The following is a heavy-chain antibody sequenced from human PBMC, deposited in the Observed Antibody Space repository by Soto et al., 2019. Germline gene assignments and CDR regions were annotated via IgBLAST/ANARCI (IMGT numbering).Heavy chain of an antibody. CDR1: GYTFTSYG. V-gene: IGHV1-18*01. D-gene: IGHD1-26*01. CDR2: ISAYNGNT. Sequence: QVQLVQSGAEVKKPGASVKVSCQASGYTFTSYGISWVRQAPGQGLEWMGWISAYNGNTNYAQKLQGRVTMTTDTSTSTAYMELRSLRSDDTAVYYCARDLQRWELELPKFDYWGQGTLVTVSS. CDR3: ARDLQRWELELPKFDY. J-gene: IGHJ4*02.